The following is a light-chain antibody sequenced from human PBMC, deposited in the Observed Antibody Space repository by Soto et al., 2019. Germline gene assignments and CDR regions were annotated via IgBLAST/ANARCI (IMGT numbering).Light chain of an antibody. Sequence: QSALTQPASVSGSPGQSITISCTGTSSDVGSYNLVSWYQQYSGKAPKLMIYDGSKRPSGVSDRFSGSQSGNTASLTISGLQAEDEADYYCCSYAGSSTDVVFGGGTKVTVL. CDR2: DGS. CDR3: CSYAGSSTDVV. J-gene: IGLJ2*01. V-gene: IGLV2-23*01. CDR1: SSDVGSYNL.